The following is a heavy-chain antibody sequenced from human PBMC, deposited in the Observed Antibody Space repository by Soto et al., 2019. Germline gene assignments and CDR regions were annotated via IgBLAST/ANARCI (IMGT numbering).Heavy chain of an antibody. J-gene: IGHJ4*02. Sequence: QVQLVQSGAEEKKPGASVKVSCKASGYTFTSYAMHWLRQAPGQRLEWMGWINAANGNTKYSQKFQGRVTITRDTSASTAYMELSSLRSEDTAVYYCARSIVVVTALDYWGQGTLVTVSS. V-gene: IGHV1-3*05. CDR2: INAANGNT. CDR1: GYTFTSYA. D-gene: IGHD2-21*02. CDR3: ARSIVVVTALDY.